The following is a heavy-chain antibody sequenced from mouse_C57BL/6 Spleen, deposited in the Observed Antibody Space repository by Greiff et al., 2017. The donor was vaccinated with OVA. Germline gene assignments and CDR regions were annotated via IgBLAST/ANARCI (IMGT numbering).Heavy chain of an antibody. Sequence: EVQVVKSGGGLVKPGGSLKLSCAASGFTFSDYGMHWVRQAPEKGLEWVAYISSGSSTIYYADTVKGRFTISRDNAKNTLFLQMTSLRSEDTAMYYCAREAGRAWFAYWGQGTLVTVSA. D-gene: IGHD4-1*01. CDR3: AREAGRAWFAY. J-gene: IGHJ3*01. CDR1: GFTFSDYG. V-gene: IGHV5-17*01. CDR2: ISSGSSTI.